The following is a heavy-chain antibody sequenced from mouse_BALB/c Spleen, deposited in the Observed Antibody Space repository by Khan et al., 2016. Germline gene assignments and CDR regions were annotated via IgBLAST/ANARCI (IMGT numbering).Heavy chain of an antibody. V-gene: IGHV9-2-1*01. CDR3: ARPSSTMILFAY. CDR2: INTETGEP. Sequence: QIQLVQSGPELKKPGETVKISCKASGYTFTDYSMHWVKQAPGKGLKWMGWINTETGEPTYADDFKGRFAFSLETSASTAYLQINNLKNEDTATYFCARPSSTMILFAYWGQGTLVTVSA. D-gene: IGHD2-4*01. CDR1: GYTFTDYS. J-gene: IGHJ3*01.